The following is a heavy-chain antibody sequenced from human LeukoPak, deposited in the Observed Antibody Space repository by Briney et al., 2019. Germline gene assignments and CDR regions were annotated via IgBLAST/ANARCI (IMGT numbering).Heavy chain of an antibody. D-gene: IGHD3-22*01. CDR2: IYMSGSSGST. Sequence: SETLSLTCTVSGGSISSGSYYWSWIRQPAGKGLEWIGRIYMSGSSGSTNYNPSLKSRVTMSVGTSKNQFSLKLSSVTAADTAVYYCTRGSIAYYYMDVWGKGTTVTISS. J-gene: IGHJ6*03. V-gene: IGHV4-61*02. CDR3: TRGSIAYYYMDV. CDR1: GGSISSGSYY.